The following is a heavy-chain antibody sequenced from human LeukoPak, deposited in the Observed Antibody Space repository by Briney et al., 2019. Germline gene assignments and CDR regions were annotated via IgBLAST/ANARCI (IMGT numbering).Heavy chain of an antibody. CDR1: GYTFTSYA. J-gene: IGHJ4*02. V-gene: IGHV1-3*01. CDR2: INAGNGNT. Sequence: ASVKVSCTASGYTFTSYAMHWVRQAPGQRLEWMGWINAGNGNTKYSQKFQGRVTITRDTSASTAYMELSSLRSEDTAVYYCARVLHYYDSSGSPAYWGQGTLVTVSS. D-gene: IGHD3-22*01. CDR3: ARVLHYYDSSGSPAY.